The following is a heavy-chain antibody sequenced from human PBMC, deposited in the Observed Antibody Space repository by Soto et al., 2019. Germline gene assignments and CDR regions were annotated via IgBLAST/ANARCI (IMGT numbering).Heavy chain of an antibody. CDR1: GGSISSSSYY. CDR3: AGLGATYYYYGMDV. V-gene: IGHV4-39*01. CDR2: IYYSGST. Sequence: QLQLQESGPGLVKPSETLSLTCTVSGGSISSSSYYWGWIRQPPGKGLEWIGSIYYSGSTYYNPSLKSRVTISVDTSKNQFSPKLSSVTAADTAVYYCAGLGATYYYYGMDVWGQGTTVTVSS. J-gene: IGHJ6*02. D-gene: IGHD3-10*01.